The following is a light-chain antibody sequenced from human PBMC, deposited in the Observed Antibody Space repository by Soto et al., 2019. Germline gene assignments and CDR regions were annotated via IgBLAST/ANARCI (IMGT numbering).Light chain of an antibody. CDR1: QSVSSSY. CDR3: QQYGSSPPFT. V-gene: IGKV3-20*01. CDR2: GAS. J-gene: IGKJ3*01. Sequence: EIVLTQSPGTLSLSPGERATLSCRASQSVSSSYLAWYQQKPGQAPRLLIYGASSRATGIPDRFSGSGSGTDFTLTISRLEPEDFAVHSCQQYGSSPPFTFGPGTKVDIK.